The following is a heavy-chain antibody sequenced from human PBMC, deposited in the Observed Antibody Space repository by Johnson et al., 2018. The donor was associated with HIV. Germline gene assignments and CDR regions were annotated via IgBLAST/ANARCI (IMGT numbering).Heavy chain of an antibody. J-gene: IGHJ3*02. Sequence: VQLVESRGVLVQPGGSLRLSCAGSGFTFSSYAMHWVRQAPGKGLEWVSAIGTGGGTYYADSIKGRFTISRDNSKNSLSLQMNSLRAEDTALYYCAKDDGTWGSYRYRGVGRAFDIWGQGTLVTVSS. CDR3: AKDDGTWGSYRYRGVGRAFDI. V-gene: IGHV3/OR16-10*03. CDR1: GFTFSSYA. CDR2: IGTGGGT. D-gene: IGHD3-16*02.